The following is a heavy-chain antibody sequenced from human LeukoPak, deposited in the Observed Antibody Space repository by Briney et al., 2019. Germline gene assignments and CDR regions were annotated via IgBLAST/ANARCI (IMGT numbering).Heavy chain of an antibody. CDR2: IIPIFGTA. V-gene: IGHV1-69*05. CDR1: GGTFSSYA. J-gene: IGHJ4*02. Sequence: ASVKVSCKASGGTFSSYAISWVRQALGQGLEWMGGIIPIFGTANCAQKFQGRVTITTDESTSTAYMELSSLRSEDTAVYYCARVDLLGYCSGGSCYSNPFDYWGQGTLVTVSS. D-gene: IGHD2-15*01. CDR3: ARVDLLGYCSGGSCYSNPFDY.